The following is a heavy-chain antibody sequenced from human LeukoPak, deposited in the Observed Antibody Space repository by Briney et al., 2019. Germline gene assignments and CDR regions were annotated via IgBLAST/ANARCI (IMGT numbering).Heavy chain of an antibody. Sequence: APVKVSCKASGYTLTDHYIHWVRQAPGQGLELMGRINPNSGVANYAQKFQGRVTMTRDTSISTAYMELSSLTSDDTAVYYCARGTAVGQTRDYWGQGTLVTVSS. CDR1: GYTLTDHY. CDR2: INPNSGVA. V-gene: IGHV1-2*06. D-gene: IGHD6-13*01. J-gene: IGHJ4*02. CDR3: ARGTAVGQTRDY.